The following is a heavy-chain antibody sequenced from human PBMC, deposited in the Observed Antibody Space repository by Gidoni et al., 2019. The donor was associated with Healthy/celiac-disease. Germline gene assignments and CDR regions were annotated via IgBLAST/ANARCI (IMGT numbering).Heavy chain of an antibody. Sequence: QGQLVQDGDSVKKPGASVKFYCKASGDTFTSYDLKWVRQATGQGLEWIGWMNPNSGNTGYAQKFPGRVTMTRNTSISTAYMELISLRSEDTAVYYCASGARRDFWRGYIPYYYYYGMDVWGQGTTVTVSS. CDR2: MNPNSGNT. CDR3: ASGARRDFWRGYIPYYYYYGMDV. J-gene: IGHJ6*02. D-gene: IGHD3-3*01. V-gene: IGHV1-8*01. CDR1: GDTFTSYD.